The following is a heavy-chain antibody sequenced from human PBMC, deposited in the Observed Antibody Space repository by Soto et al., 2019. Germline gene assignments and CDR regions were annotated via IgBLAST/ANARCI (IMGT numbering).Heavy chain of an antibody. Sequence: GGSLRLSCAASGFTFSSYSMNWVRQAPGKGLEWVSSISSSSSYIYYADSVKGRFTTSRDNAKNSLYLQMTGLRAEDTAVYYCASEGRYCSSTSCYLSNYYYYMDVWGKGTTVTVSS. D-gene: IGHD2-2*01. V-gene: IGHV3-21*01. CDR1: GFTFSSYS. CDR2: ISSSSSYI. CDR3: ASEGRYCSSTSCYLSNYYYYMDV. J-gene: IGHJ6*03.